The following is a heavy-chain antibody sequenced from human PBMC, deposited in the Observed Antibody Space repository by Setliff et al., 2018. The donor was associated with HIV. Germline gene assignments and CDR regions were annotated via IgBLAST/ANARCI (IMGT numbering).Heavy chain of an antibody. V-gene: IGHV4-39*07. CDR1: GASIGRRSDC. Sequence: SETLSLTCTVSGASIGRRSDCWGWIRQPPGKGLEWIGSFYYSWNTYYNPSLKSRATISVDTSKNQFSLRLNSVTAADTAVYYCARGATLLPGYSDRWEYFYMDVWGKGTTVTVSS. J-gene: IGHJ6*03. CDR2: FYYSWNT. D-gene: IGHD5-12*01. CDR3: ARGATLLPGYSDRWEYFYMDV.